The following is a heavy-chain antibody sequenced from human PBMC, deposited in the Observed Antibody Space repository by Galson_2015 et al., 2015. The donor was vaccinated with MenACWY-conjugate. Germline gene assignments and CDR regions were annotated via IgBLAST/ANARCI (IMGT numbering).Heavy chain of an antibody. J-gene: IGHJ6*02. CDR2: IIPIFGTA. CDR3: ARDQSIAVAGRNYYYYYGMDV. V-gene: IGHV1-69*13. D-gene: IGHD6-19*01. CDR1: GGTFSSYA. Sequence: SVKVSCKASGGTFSSYAISWVRQAPGQGLEWMGGIIPIFGTANYAQKFQGRVTITADESTSTAYMELSSLRSEDSAVYYCARDQSIAVAGRNYYYYYGMDVWGQGTTVTVSS.